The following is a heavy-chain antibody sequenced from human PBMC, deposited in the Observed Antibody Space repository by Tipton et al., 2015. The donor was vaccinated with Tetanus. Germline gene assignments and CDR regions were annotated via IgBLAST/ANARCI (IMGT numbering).Heavy chain of an antibody. J-gene: IGHJ4*02. V-gene: IGHV3-9*01. Sequence: SLRLSCIASGFTFDDYAMHWVRQAPGKGLEWVAGITWNSGSHNYADSVKGRFTISRDNAQNSLYLQMHNLTVEDTALYYCAKNFLSYIDHRGQGTLVTVSS. CDR1: GFTFDDYA. CDR3: AKNFLSYIDH. D-gene: IGHD2-2*02. CDR2: ITWNSGSH.